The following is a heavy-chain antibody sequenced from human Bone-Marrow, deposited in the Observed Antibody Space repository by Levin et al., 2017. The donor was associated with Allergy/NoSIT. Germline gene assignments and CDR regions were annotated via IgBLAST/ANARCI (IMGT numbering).Heavy chain of an antibody. D-gene: IGHD2-21*01. CDR2: ISSDGSNT. V-gene: IGHV3-74*03. Sequence: GESLKISCAASGFTFGNYWMHWVRQAPGKGLVWVSRISSDGSNTMYADSVKGRFTIPRDNAKNTLLLQMNTLGAEDTAVYYCVRSISRGSISPDYWGQGTLVTVSS. J-gene: IGHJ4*02. CDR3: VRSISRGSISPDY. CDR1: GFTFGNYW.